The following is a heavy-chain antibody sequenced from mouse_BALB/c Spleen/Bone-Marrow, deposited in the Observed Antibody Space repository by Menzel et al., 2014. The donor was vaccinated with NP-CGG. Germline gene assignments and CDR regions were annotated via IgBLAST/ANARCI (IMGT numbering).Heavy chain of an antibody. CDR2: INPGSGGT. J-gene: IGHJ4*01. D-gene: IGHD2-4*01. Sequence: QVQLKQSGAELVRPGTSVKVSCKASGYAFTNYLIDWVKQRPGQGLEWIGVINPGSGGTNYNEKFKGKATLTADKSSSTAYMQLSSLTSDDSAVYFCARDGDYDEGYAMDYWGQGTSVTVSS. CDR3: ARDGDYDEGYAMDY. CDR1: GYAFTNYL. V-gene: IGHV1-54*01.